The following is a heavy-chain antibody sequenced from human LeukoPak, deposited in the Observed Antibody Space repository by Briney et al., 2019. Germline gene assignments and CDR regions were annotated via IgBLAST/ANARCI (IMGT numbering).Heavy chain of an antibody. D-gene: IGHD3-22*01. V-gene: IGHV3-23*01. CDR3: AKVRGYYDSSGYYSGFDY. J-gene: IGHJ4*02. Sequence: PGGSLRLSCAASGFTFSSYAMSWVRQAPGKGLEWVSAISGSGGSTYYADSVKGRSTISRDNSKNTLYLQMNSLRAEDTAVSYCAKVRGYYDSSGYYSGFDYWGQGTLVTVSS. CDR2: ISGSGGST. CDR1: GFTFSSYA.